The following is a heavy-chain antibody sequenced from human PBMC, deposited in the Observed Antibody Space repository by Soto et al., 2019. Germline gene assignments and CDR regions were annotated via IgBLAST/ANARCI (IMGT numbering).Heavy chain of an antibody. CDR1: GFTFSSYG. D-gene: IGHD2-15*01. Sequence: QVQLVESGGGVVQPGRSLRLSCAASGFTFSSYGMHWARQAPGKGLEWVALISYDGSVKYYADSVKGRFTSSRDNSKKTLYLEMNSLRAEDTAVYFCAKREGESGTAFDIWGPGKMVTVSS. J-gene: IGHJ3*02. CDR2: ISYDGSVK. CDR3: AKREGESGTAFDI. V-gene: IGHV3-30*18.